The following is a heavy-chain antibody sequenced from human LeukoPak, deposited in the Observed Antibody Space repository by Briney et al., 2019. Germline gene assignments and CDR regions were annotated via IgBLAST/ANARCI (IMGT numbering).Heavy chain of an antibody. V-gene: IGHV3-30*03. J-gene: IGHJ5*01. CDR1: GFTFSNYG. CDR3: TREGMGTSFSAWFDP. CDR2: IGSDGRTD. Sequence: GGPLRLSCAASGFTFSNYGMHWVRQAPGKGLEWVAVIGSDGRTDYYADPVKGRFTISRDSSKNMMYLQMNSLRTEDTAVYYCTREGMGTSFSAWFDPWGQGTLVTVSS. D-gene: IGHD1-7*01.